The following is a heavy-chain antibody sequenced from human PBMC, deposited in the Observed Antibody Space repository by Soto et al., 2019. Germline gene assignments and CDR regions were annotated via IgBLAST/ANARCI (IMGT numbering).Heavy chain of an antibody. D-gene: IGHD6-19*01. CDR3: ARQVAVAGLAGNWFDP. CDR1: GGSISSYY. V-gene: IGHV4-59*08. J-gene: IGHJ5*02. Sequence: PSETLSLTCTVSGGSISSYYWSWIRQPPGKGLEWIGYIYYSGSTNYNPSLKSRVTISVDTSKNQFSLKLSSVTAADTALYYCARQVAVAGLAGNWFDPWGQGTLVTVSS. CDR2: IYYSGST.